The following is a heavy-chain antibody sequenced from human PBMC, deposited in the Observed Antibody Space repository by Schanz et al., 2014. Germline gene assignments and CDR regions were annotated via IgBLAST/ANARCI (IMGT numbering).Heavy chain of an antibody. CDR3: MAMGRNPSHYLDH. CDR1: GFVFRTFA. D-gene: IGHD1-1*01. CDR2: ITGSGSKT. V-gene: IGHV3-23*01. J-gene: IGHJ4*02. Sequence: EVQLLESGGTVVQPGGSLRVSCAASGFVFRTFAMYWVRQAPGKGLEWVSAITGSGSKTYYADSVKGRFTIARDNSKNTLFLQMDSLRVEDTAFYYCMAMGRNPSHYLDHWGQGTLVTVSS.